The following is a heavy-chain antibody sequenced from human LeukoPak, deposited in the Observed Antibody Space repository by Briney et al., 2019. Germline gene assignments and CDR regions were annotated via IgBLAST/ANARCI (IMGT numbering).Heavy chain of an antibody. D-gene: IGHD2-21*01. J-gene: IGHJ4*02. CDR3: AKDRAYGQFLWGNDY. CDR2: ISGSGGST. V-gene: IGHV3-23*01. CDR1: GFTFSSYG. Sequence: GGSLRLSCAASGFTFSSYGMSWVRQAPGKGLEWVSAISGSGGSTYYADSVKGRFTISRDNSKNTLYLQMNSLRVEDTALYYCAKDRAYGQFLWGNDYWGQGTLVTVSS.